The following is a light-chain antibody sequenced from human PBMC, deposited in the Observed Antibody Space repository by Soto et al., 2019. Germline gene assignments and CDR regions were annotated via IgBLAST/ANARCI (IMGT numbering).Light chain of an antibody. V-gene: IGKV3-11*01. CDR3: QPRAGRPPT. Sequence: EIVLMLFPLPVSLSHGERANLSSRASQSLSSYLAWYQHKPGQAPSLLIYDASNMANGIPARFTGSGSGTHFTLTISTLEPEDFAAYYCQPRAGRPPTFGGGTKVDI. CDR2: DAS. CDR1: QSLSSY. J-gene: IGKJ4*01.